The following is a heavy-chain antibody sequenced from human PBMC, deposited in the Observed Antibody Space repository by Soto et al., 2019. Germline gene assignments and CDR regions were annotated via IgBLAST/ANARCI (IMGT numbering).Heavy chain of an antibody. CDR2: MNPNSGNT. CDR3: GRVLSGGGGNWFDP. CDR1: GYTFTSYD. V-gene: IGHV1-8*01. D-gene: IGHD2-2*01. J-gene: IGHJ5*02. Sequence: QVQLVQSGAEVKKPGASVKVSCKASGYTFTSYDINWVRQATGQGLEWMGWMNPNSGNTAYAQKFQGRITMTSNTSLRTAYWQLGGRRSENTAVFYFGRVLSGGGGNWFDPWGQGTLVTVSS.